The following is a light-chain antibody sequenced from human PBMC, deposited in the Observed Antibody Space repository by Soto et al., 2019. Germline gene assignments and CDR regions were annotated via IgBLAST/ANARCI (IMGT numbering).Light chain of an antibody. Sequence: QLTQSPSSLSASVGDRVIITCRASQSVSRSLNWYQQTAGRPPKLLIFAASSLHSGVPSRFSGAGSGTHFTLPISSLQPEDFATYYCQQNAITPPWTFGQGTKVEVK. V-gene: IGKV1-39*01. CDR1: QSVSRS. J-gene: IGKJ1*01. CDR3: QQNAITPPWT. CDR2: AAS.